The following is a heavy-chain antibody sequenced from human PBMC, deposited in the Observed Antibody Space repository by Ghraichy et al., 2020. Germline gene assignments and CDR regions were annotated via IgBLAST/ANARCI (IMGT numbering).Heavy chain of an antibody. Sequence: LSLTCAASGFTFSSHWMHWVRQAPGKGLVALSHINGAETTTTYAESVKGRFTISRDNAKNTLYLQMNSLRAEDTAIYYCARDNWGSIDYWGQGTLVTDAS. J-gene: IGHJ4*02. CDR1: GFTFSSHW. D-gene: IGHD7-27*01. CDR3: ARDNWGSIDY. CDR2: INGAETTT. V-gene: IGHV3-74*03.